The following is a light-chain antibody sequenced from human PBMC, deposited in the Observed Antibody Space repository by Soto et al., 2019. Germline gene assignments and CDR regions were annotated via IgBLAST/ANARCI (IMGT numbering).Light chain of an antibody. J-gene: IGKJ4*01. CDR1: QSASTD. Sequence: EIVMTQTPATLSGSPGGRGTPSSRASQSASTDLAWYQQKPGQAPRLLIYGASTTATVIPARFSGSGSGTEFTVAITSLQSEDCAVYFCQACSAWFPLTFGGGTMVEI. CDR3: QACSAWFPLT. CDR2: GAS. V-gene: IGKV3-15*01.